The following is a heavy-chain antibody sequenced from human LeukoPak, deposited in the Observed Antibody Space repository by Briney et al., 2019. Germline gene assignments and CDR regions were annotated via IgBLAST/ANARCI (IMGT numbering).Heavy chain of an antibody. CDR1: GFTVSSNY. CDR3: AREGNDYGDRPDY. J-gene: IGHJ4*02. V-gene: IGHV3-53*01. D-gene: IGHD4-17*01. Sequence: GGSLRLSCAASGFTVSSNYMSWVRQAPGKGLEWVSVIYSGGSTYYADSVKGRFTISRDNSKNTLYLQMNSLRAEDTAVYYCAREGNDYGDRPDYWGQGTLVTVSS. CDR2: IYSGGST.